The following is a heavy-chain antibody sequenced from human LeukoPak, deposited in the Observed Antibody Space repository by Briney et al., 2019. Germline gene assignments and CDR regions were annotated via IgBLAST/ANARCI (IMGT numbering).Heavy chain of an antibody. CDR3: ARAQYIYYMDF. V-gene: IGHV3-74*01. D-gene: IGHD5-18*01. J-gene: IGHJ6*03. Sequence: GGSMRLSWAASGFTFSSYWMRWVRQAPGKVLVWVSRINSVGRSTSYADSVKGRLTISTDNAKNTLYLQMNSLRAEDTAVYYCARAQYIYYMDFWGKGTTVTVSS. CDR1: GFTFSSYW. CDR2: INSVGRST.